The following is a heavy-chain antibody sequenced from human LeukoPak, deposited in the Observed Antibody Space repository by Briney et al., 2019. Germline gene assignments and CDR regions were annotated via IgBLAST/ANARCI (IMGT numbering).Heavy chain of an antibody. CDR2: IYYSGST. Sequence: SETLSLTCTVSGGSISSSSYYWGWIRQPPGKGLEWIGSIYYSGSTYYNPSLKSRVTISVDTSKNQFSLKLSSVTAADTAVYYCARLNPSWSRRFLGWTNFGYYGMDVWGQGTTVTVSS. CDR1: GGSISSSSYY. J-gene: IGHJ6*02. CDR3: ARLNPSWSRRFLGWTNFGYYGMDV. D-gene: IGHD3-3*01. V-gene: IGHV4-39*01.